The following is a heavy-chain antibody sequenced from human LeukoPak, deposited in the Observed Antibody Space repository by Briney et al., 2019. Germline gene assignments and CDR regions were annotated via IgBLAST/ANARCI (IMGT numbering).Heavy chain of an antibody. V-gene: IGHV4-34*01. Sequence: SETLSLTCAVYGGSFSGYYWSWIRQPPGKGLEWIGEINHSGSTNYNPSLKSRVTISVDTSKNQFSLKLSSVTAADTAVYYCAMKAVPRPRLHDAFDFWGQGTVVSVSS. D-gene: IGHD5-24*01. CDR1: GGSFSGYY. CDR3: AMKAVPRPRLHDAFDF. J-gene: IGHJ3*01. CDR2: INHSGST.